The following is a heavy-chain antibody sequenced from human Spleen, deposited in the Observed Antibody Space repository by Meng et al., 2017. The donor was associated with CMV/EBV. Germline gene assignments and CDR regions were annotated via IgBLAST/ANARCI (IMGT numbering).Heavy chain of an antibody. CDR1: GYTFTSYG. Sequence: HVQSVQSGAGVKKPGSSVKVSCKASGYTFTSYGISWVRQAPGQGLEWMGWISAYNGNTNYAQKLQGRVTMTTDTSTSTAYMELRSLRSDDTAVYYCARRRLSDSSGYYFDYWGQGTLVTVSS. V-gene: IGHV1-18*01. CDR2: ISAYNGNT. D-gene: IGHD3-22*01. J-gene: IGHJ4*02. CDR3: ARRRLSDSSGYYFDY.